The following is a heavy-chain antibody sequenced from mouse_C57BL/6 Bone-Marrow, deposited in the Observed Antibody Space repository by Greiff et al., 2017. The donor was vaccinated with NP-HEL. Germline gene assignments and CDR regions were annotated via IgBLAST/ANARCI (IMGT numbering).Heavy chain of an antibody. CDR2: IRNKANNHAT. Sequence: EVQGVESGGGLVQPGGSMKLSCAASGFTFSDAWMDWVRQSPEKGLEWVAEIRNKANNHATYYAESVKGRFTISRDDSKSSVYLQMNSLRAEDTGIYYCTLFTTGNYFDYWGQGTTLTVSS. CDR3: TLFTTGNYFDY. CDR1: GFTFSDAW. J-gene: IGHJ2*01. V-gene: IGHV6-6*01. D-gene: IGHD1-1*01.